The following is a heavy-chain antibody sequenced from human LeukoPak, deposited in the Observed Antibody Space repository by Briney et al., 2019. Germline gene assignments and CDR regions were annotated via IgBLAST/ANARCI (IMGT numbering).Heavy chain of an antibody. V-gene: IGHV1-18*01. J-gene: IGHJ6*03. CDR1: GYTFTSYG. CDR3: ARGNVVEYYDFWSGPLEGYYMDV. D-gene: IGHD3-3*01. CDR2: ISAYNGNT. Sequence: ASAKVSCKASGYTFTSYGISWVRQAPGQGLEWMGWISAYNGNTNYAQKLQGRVTMTTDTSTSTAYMELRSLRSDDTAVYYCARGNVVEYYDFWSGPLEGYYMDVWGKGTTVTVSS.